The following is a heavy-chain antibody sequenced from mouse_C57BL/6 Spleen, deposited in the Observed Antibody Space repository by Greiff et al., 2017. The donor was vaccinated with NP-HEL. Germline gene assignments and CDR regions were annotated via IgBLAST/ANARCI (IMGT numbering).Heavy chain of an antibody. J-gene: IGHJ2*01. CDR2: IHPNSGST. CDR3: ARGETTVVATDY. Sequence: QVQLQQPGAELVKPGASVKLSCKASGYTFTSYWMHWVKQRPGQGLEWIGMIHPNSGSTNYNEKFKSKATLTVDKSSSTAYMQLSSLTSEDSAVYYCARGETTVVATDYWGKGTTLTVSS. V-gene: IGHV1-64*01. CDR1: GYTFTSYW. D-gene: IGHD1-1*01.